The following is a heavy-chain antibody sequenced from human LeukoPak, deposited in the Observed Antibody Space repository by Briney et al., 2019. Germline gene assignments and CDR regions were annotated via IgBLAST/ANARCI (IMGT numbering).Heavy chain of an antibody. J-gene: IGHJ4*02. Sequence: PSETLSLTCAVSGGSISSGGYSWSWIRQPPGKGLEWIGYIYHSGSTYYNPSLKSRVTISVDRSKNQFSLKLSSVTAADTAVYYCARDFAGFDYWGQGTLVTVSS. CDR1: GGSISSGGYS. CDR3: ARDFAGFDY. D-gene: IGHD3-10*01. CDR2: IYHSGST. V-gene: IGHV4-30-2*01.